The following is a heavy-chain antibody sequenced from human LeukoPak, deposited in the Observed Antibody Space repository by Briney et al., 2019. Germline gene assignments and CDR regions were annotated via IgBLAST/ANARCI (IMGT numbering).Heavy chain of an antibody. D-gene: IGHD1-7*01. Sequence: PSETLSLTCTVSGGSISSYYWSWIRQPAGKGLEWTGRIYTSGSTNYNPSLKSRVTMSVDTSKNQFSLKLSSVTAADTAVYYCARDRAYNWNYPWFDPWGQGTLVTVSS. J-gene: IGHJ5*02. CDR1: GGSISSYY. CDR2: IYTSGST. CDR3: ARDRAYNWNYPWFDP. V-gene: IGHV4-4*07.